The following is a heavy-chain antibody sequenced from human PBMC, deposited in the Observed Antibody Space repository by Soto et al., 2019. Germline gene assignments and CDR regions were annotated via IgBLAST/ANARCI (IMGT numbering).Heavy chain of an antibody. J-gene: IGHJ6*02. Sequence: GASVKVSCKASGGTFSSYAISWVRQAPGQGLEWMGGIIPIFGTANYAQKFQGRVTITADESTSTAYMELSSLRSEDTAVYYCASPKSGYCSGGSCFRGMDVWGQGTTVTVSS. CDR1: GGTFSSYA. V-gene: IGHV1-69*13. CDR2: IIPIFGTA. D-gene: IGHD2-15*01. CDR3: ASPKSGYCSGGSCFRGMDV.